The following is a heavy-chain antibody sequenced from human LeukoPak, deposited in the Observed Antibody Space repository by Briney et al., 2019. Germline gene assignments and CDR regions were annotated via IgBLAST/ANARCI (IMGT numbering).Heavy chain of an antibody. V-gene: IGHV4-61*05. D-gene: IGHD2-2*01. CDR1: GGSISSGRFY. CDR3: ARQIDQSFDY. CDR2: IYTSGST. Sequence: SETLSLTCTVSGGSISSGRFYWGWIRQPPGKGLEWIGYIYTSGSTNYNPSLKSRVTISVDTSKNQFSLKLSSVTAADTAVYYCARQIDQSFDYWGQGTLVTVSS. J-gene: IGHJ4*02.